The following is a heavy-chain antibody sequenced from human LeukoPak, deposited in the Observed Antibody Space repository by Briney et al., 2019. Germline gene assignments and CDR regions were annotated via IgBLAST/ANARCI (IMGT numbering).Heavy chain of an antibody. J-gene: IGHJ4*02. CDR1: GFTFSSYV. V-gene: IGHV3-64*01. CDR2: ISSNGDST. D-gene: IGHD1-26*01. Sequence: GGSLRLSCAASGFTFSSYVMHWVRQAPGKGLEYVSGISSNGDSTHYVSSVKDRFTISRDNSKNTLYLQMGSLRAEDTAVYYCAKNRVGATTIDYWGQGTLVTVSS. CDR3: AKNRVGATTIDY.